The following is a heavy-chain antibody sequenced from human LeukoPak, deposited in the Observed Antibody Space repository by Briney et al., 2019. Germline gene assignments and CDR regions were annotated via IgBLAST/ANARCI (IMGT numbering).Heavy chain of an antibody. Sequence: GGSLRRSCAASGFTFNSYWMSWVRQAPGKGLEWVATIKQVVSEKFYADSVEGRFTISRANARNTLYLQMDSLRVEDTAVYYCARASSAWHPDYWGQGTLVTVPS. J-gene: IGHJ4*02. CDR3: ARASSAWHPDY. CDR2: IKQVVSEK. CDR1: GFTFNSYW. V-gene: IGHV3-7*04. D-gene: IGHD6-19*01.